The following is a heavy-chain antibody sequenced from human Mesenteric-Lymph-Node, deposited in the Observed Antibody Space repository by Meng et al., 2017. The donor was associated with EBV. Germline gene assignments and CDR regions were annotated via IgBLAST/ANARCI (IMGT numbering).Heavy chain of an antibody. V-gene: IGHV4-34*01. CDR1: GESLSGYY. CDR3: ARGRIDDYTKFFDY. Sequence: QVQLHALGAGPLNPSETLSLPFAVSGESLSGYYWGWIRQSPGKGLEWIGEINHSGSTNYNPSLESRLTISVDTSRNHFSLKLTSVTAADTAVYYCARGRIDDYTKFFDYWGQGTLVTVSS. D-gene: IGHD4-11*01. CDR2: INHSGST. J-gene: IGHJ4*02.